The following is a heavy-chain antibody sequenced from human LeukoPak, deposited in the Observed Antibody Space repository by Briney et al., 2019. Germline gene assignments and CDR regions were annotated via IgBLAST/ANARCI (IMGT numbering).Heavy chain of an antibody. CDR2: IYYLGRT. Sequence: PSETLSLTCTVSGGSIRSRDYQGGWIRQPPVKGLEWIGNIYYLGRTYYNPSLKSRVTLSVDTSKNQFSLKLSSVTAADTAVYYGARRETGEPFDIWGQGTMVTVSS. D-gene: IGHD3-16*01. CDR1: GGSIRSRDYQ. CDR3: ARRETGEPFDI. V-gene: IGHV4-39*01. J-gene: IGHJ3*02.